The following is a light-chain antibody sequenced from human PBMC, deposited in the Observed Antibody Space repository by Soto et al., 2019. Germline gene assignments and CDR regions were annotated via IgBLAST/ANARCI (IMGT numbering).Light chain of an antibody. J-gene: IGLJ1*01. CDR3: SSYTTSNTRQIV. V-gene: IGLV2-14*03. CDR2: DFT. CDR1: SSDVGGYNY. Sequence: QSVLTQPASVSGSPGQSITISCTGTSSDVGGYNYVSWYQHHPGKAPKLIIYDFTNRPSGVSNPFSGSKSGNTASLTISGLQPEDEADYYCSSYTTSNTRQIVFGTGTRSPS.